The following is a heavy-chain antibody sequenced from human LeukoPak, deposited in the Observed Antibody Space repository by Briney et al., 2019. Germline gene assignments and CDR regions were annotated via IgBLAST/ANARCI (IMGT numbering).Heavy chain of an antibody. J-gene: IGHJ4*02. CDR2: IGGSGAST. D-gene: IGHD3-10*01. V-gene: IGHV3-23*01. CDR1: KFTFSTYG. CDR3: ARKAGYYYGSGDY. Sequence: GGSLRLSCAASKFTFSTYGMSWVRQAPGKGLEWVSTIGGSGASTYYADSVKGRFTISRDNSKNTLYLQMNSLRVEDTAVYYCARKAGYYYGSGDYWGQGTLVTVSS.